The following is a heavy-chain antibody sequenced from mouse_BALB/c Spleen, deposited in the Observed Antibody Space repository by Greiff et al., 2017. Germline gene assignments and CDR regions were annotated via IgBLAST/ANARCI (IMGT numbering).Heavy chain of an antibody. CDR1: GYTFTDYN. CDR3: ARNYRYDFWYFDV. D-gene: IGHD2-14*01. V-gene: IGHV1S29*02. CDR2: IYPYNGGT. J-gene: IGHJ1*01. Sequence: VQLQQSGPELVKPGASVKISCKASGYTFTDYNMHWVKQSHGKSLEWIGYIYPYNGGTGYNQKFKSKATLTVDNSSSTAYMELRSLTSEDSAVYYCARNYRYDFWYFDVWGAGTTVTVSS.